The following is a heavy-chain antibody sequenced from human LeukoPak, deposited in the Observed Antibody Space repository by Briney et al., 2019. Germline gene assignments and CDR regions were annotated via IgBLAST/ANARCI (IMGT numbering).Heavy chain of an antibody. D-gene: IGHD4-17*01. CDR1: GFTFSSYW. Sequence: GGSLRLSCAASGFTFSSYWMSWVRQAPGKGLEWVANIKQDGSEKYYVDSVKGRFTISRDNAKNSLYLQMNSLRAEDTAVYYRAGDYGDYERYYMDVWGKGTTVTVSS. CDR2: IKQDGSEK. V-gene: IGHV3-7*01. J-gene: IGHJ6*03. CDR3: AGDYGDYERYYMDV.